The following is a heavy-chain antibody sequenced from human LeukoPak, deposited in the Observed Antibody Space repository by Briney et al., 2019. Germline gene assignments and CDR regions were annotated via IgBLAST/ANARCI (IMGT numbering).Heavy chain of an antibody. CDR2: ISSNEYDT. J-gene: IGHJ4*02. CDR3: VKDLNGTWSFDY. V-gene: IGHV3-64D*06. CDR1: GFTFSAYF. D-gene: IGHD2-8*01. Sequence: GGSLRLSCSASGFTFSAYFMHWVRQAPGKGLEYVSSISSNEYDTYYADSVKGRFTISRDNSKNTLFLQMSSLRAEDTAVYYCVKDLNGTWSFDYWGQGTLVSVSS.